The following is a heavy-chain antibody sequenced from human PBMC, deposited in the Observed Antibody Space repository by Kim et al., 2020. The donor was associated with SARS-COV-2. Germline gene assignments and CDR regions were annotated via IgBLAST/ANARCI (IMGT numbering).Heavy chain of an antibody. J-gene: IGHJ5*02. CDR3: ARDNYYGDWVWWFDP. CDR2: IYYSGST. Sequence: SETLSLTCTVSGGSISSYYWSWIRQPPGKGLEWIGYIYYSGSTNYNPSLKSRVTISVDTSKNQFSLKLSSVTAADTAVYYCARDNYYGDWVWWFDPWGQGTLVTVSS. CDR1: GGSISSYY. D-gene: IGHD4-17*01. V-gene: IGHV4-59*01.